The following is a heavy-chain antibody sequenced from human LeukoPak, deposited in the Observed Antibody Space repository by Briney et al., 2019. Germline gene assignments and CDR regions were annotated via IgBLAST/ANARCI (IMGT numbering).Heavy chain of an antibody. Sequence: PGGSLRLSCAASGFPFSSYAMSWVRQAPGKGLEWVSGISASGGRADYADSVKGQCTISRDNSKSTLYLQMNSLTAEDTAVYYCAKGGLPAANYYYYMDVWGKGATVTVSS. CDR3: AKGGLPAANYYYYMDV. CDR2: ISASGGRA. J-gene: IGHJ6*03. D-gene: IGHD2-15*01. V-gene: IGHV3-23*01. CDR1: GFPFSSYA.